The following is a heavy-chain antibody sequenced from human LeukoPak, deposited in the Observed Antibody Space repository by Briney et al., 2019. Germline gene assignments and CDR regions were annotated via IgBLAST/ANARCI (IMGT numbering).Heavy chain of an antibody. CDR2: INWNGGRT. J-gene: IGHJ3*02. CDR1: GFTFDDYG. CDR3: ARAVSSSGLGAFDI. D-gene: IGHD6-6*01. V-gene: IGHV3-20*01. Sequence: GGSLRLSCAASGFTFDDYGMSWVRQAPGKGLEWVSGINWNGGRTGYADPVKGRFTISRDNAKNSLYLQMNSLRAEDTALYHCARAVSSSGLGAFDIWGQGTMVTVSS.